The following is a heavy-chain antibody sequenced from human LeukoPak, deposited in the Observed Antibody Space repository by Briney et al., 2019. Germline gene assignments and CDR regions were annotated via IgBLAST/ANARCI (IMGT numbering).Heavy chain of an antibody. J-gene: IGHJ4*02. D-gene: IGHD3-10*01. V-gene: IGHV3-74*01. Sequence: GGSLRLSCAASGFTFSTSWMYWVRQAPGEGLVWVSRIKSDGSSTSYADSVKGRFTISRDNAKNTLYLQMNSLRAEDTAMYYCVRDGGRLNFGNGASFDYWGQGTLVTVSS. CDR3: VRDGGRLNFGNGASFDY. CDR2: IKSDGSST. CDR1: GFTFSTSW.